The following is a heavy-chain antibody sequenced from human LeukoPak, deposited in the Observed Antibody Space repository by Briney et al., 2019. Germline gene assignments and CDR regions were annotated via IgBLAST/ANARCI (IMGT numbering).Heavy chain of an antibody. CDR3: AKGQGWFGESCLDY. CDR2: ISYDGSNK. V-gene: IGHV3-30*18. Sequence: AVISYDGSNKYYADSVKGRFTISRDNSKNTLYLQMNSLRAEDTAAYYRAKGQGWFGESCLDYWGQGTLVTVSS. J-gene: IGHJ4*02. D-gene: IGHD3-10*01.